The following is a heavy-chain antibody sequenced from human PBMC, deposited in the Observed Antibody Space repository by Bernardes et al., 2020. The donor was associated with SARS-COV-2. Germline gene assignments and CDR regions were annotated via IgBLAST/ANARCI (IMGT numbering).Heavy chain of an antibody. Sequence: SETLSLTCTVSGGSISTYYCSWIRQTPGNELEWIGYVYFNGNSNYNFSHKSRVSISLDRSKNQFSLNLKSVTAADTAVYYCARGLTTVTSSLYFDHWCQGSMVTVSS. J-gene: IGHJ4*02. CDR3: ARGLTTVTSSLYFDH. D-gene: IGHD4-4*01. CDR2: VYFNGNS. V-gene: IGHV4-59*01. CDR1: GGSISTYY.